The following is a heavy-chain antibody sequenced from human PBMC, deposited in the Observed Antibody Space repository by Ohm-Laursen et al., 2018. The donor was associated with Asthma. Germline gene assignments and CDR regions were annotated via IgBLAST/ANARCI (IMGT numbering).Heavy chain of an antibody. Sequence: GTLSLTCTVSGGSISSYYWSWIRQPPGKGLEWIGYIYYSGLTYSNPSLRSRVSISVDTSKNQFSLKLSPVTAADTAVYYCARGTFYYESTGYYFFDHWGQGALVTVSS. J-gene: IGHJ4*02. CDR3: ARGTFYYESTGYYFFDH. V-gene: IGHV4-59*12. CDR2: IYYSGLT. D-gene: IGHD3-22*01. CDR1: GGSISSYY.